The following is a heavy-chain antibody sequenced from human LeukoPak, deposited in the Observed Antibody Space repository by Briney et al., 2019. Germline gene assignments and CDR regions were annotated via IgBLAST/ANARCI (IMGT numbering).Heavy chain of an antibody. CDR1: GFTFSSYA. V-gene: IGHV3-23*01. CDR2: ISGSGGST. CDR3: AKDSRYSGNIKAFDI. J-gene: IGHJ3*02. Sequence: PGGSLSLSCAASGFTFSSYAMSWVRQAPGKGLDWVSGISGSGGSTNYADSVKGRFTISRDNSKNTLYLQMNSLRAEDTAVYYCAKDSRYSGNIKAFDIWGQGTMVTVSS. D-gene: IGHD1-26*01.